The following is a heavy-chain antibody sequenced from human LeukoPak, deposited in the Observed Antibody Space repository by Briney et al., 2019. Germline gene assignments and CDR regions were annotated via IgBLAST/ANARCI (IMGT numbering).Heavy chain of an antibody. D-gene: IGHD2-15*01. J-gene: IGHJ4*02. V-gene: IGHV1-8*01. CDR1: GYTFTSYD. Sequence: GASVKVSCKASGYTFTSYDINWVRQATGHGLEWMGWMNPNSGNTGYAQKFQGRVTMTRNTSISTAYMELSSLRSEDTAVYYCARGLYCSSGSCYSDYWGQGTLVTVSS. CDR3: ARGLYCSSGSCYSDY. CDR2: MNPNSGNT.